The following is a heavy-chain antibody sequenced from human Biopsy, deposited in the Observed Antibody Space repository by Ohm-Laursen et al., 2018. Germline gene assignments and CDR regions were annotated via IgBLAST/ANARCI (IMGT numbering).Heavy chain of an antibody. CDR1: GGTFQKYG. CDR3: ARDTLMAQHLVPGENWFDP. V-gene: IGHV1-69*10. D-gene: IGHD3-10*01. J-gene: IGHJ5*02. CDR2: IIPMLGTV. Sequence: ASVKASCKASGGTFQKYGVTWVRQAPGQGLEWMGGIIPMLGTVKSARKLRGRATVTADKATSTAYMELTSLTSDDPAVYYCARDTLMAQHLVPGENWFDPWGQGTLVTVSS.